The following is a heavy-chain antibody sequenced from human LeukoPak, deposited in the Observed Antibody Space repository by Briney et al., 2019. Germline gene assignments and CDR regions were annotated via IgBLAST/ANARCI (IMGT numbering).Heavy chain of an antibody. CDR1: GGSFSDYY. J-gene: IGHJ6*03. D-gene: IGHD3-10*01. CDR2: INHSGGT. V-gene: IGHV4-34*01. CDR3: ARVEEGYGSGRRENYYYYYMDV. Sequence: SETLSLTCAVYGGSFSDYYWTWIRQPPGKGLEWIGEINHSGGTNYNPSLKSRVTISVDTSKNQFSLKLSSVTAADTAVYYCARVEEGYGSGRRENYYYYYMDVWGKGTTVTISS.